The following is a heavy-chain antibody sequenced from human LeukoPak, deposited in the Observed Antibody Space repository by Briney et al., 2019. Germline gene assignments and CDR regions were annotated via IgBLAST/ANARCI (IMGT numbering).Heavy chain of an antibody. Sequence: GGPLRLSCAASGFTFSNYWMTWVRQAPGKGPEWVANIKQDGSEKYYLDSVKGRFTISRDNAKNSLYLEMNSLRAEDTAVYYCTRSPDGVDYWGQGTLVTVSS. CDR3: TRSPDGVDY. J-gene: IGHJ4*02. V-gene: IGHV3-7*01. D-gene: IGHD3-10*01. CDR1: GFTFSNYW. CDR2: IKQDGSEK.